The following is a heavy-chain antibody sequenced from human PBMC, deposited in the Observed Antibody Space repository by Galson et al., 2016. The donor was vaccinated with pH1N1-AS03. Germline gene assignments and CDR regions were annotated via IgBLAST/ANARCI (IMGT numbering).Heavy chain of an antibody. V-gene: IGHV3-30*04. CDR2: ISFDGSNE. Sequence: SLRLSCAASGFTFSSYAMHWVRQAPGKGLEWVAVISFDGSNEYYADSVKGRFTISRDNSKNTLYLQMNSLRAADTAVDYCARDRGGYCSSTSCYAGFGYYYGMDVWGQGTTVTVSS. J-gene: IGHJ6*02. CDR1: GFTFSSYA. D-gene: IGHD2-2*01. CDR3: ARDRGGYCSSTSCYAGFGYYYGMDV.